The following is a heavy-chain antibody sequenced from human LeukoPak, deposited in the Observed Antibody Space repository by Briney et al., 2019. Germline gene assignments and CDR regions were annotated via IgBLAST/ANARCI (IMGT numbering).Heavy chain of an antibody. D-gene: IGHD3-22*01. V-gene: IGHV1-46*01. J-gene: IGHJ4*02. Sequence: GASVKVSCKASGYTFSNYYIHWVRQAPGQGLEWMGIINPSGGSTTYAQKFQGRATMTEDTSTDTAYMELSSLRSEDTAVYYCATPNYYDSSGFDYWGQGTLVTVSS. CDR1: GYTFSNYY. CDR3: ATPNYYDSSGFDY. CDR2: INPSGGST.